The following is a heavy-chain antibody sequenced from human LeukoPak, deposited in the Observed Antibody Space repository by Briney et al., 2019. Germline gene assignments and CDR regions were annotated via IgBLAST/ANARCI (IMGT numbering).Heavy chain of an antibody. CDR3: AKSGTTGIHHWFDP. Sequence: SETLSLTCVVSGYSISNDYYWGWIRQPPGKGLEWIGNIYHSGGSYYNPSLKSRVTILVDTSKNQFSLKLSSVTAADTAVYYCAKSGTTGIHHWFDPWGQGNLVTVSS. CDR1: GYSISNDYY. D-gene: IGHD1-1*01. CDR2: IYHSGGS. V-gene: IGHV4-38-2*01. J-gene: IGHJ5*02.